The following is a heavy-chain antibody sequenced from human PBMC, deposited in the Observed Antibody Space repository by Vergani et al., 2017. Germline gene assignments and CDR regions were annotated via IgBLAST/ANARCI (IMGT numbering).Heavy chain of an antibody. D-gene: IGHD2-21*02. V-gene: IGHV1-69*09. CDR2: IIPILGIA. CDR1: GGTFSSYT. Sequence: QVQLVQSGAEVKKPGSSVKVSCKASGGTFSSYTISWVRQAPGQGLEWMGRIIPILGIANYAQKFQGRVTITADKSTSTAYMELSSLRSEDTAVYYCASEAYCGGDCYSSFDYWGQGTLVTVSS. J-gene: IGHJ4*02. CDR3: ASEAYCGGDCYSSFDY.